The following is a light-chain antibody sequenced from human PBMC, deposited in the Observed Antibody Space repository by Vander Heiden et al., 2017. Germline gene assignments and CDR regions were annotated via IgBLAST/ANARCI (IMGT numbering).Light chain of an antibody. J-gene: IGLJ1*01. CDR3: CSYTRSSTLV. V-gene: IGLV2-14*01. CDR2: EVS. CDR1: SSDIGDHDH. Sequence: SALTQPASVSGSPRQSITISCTGTSSDIGDHDHVSWYQQHPGKVPKVIIYEVSKRPSGVSNRFSGSKSGNTASLTISGLQAEDDADYYCCSYTRSSTLVFGTGTKVTAL.